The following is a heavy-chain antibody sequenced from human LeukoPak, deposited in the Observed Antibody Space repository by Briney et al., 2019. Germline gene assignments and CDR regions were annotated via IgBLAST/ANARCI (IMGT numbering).Heavy chain of an antibody. Sequence: GGSLRRSCAASGFTFSTYWMTWVRQAPGKGLEWAANIKKDGSEKYYVDSVRGRFTISRDNAKNSLYLQMNSLRAEDTAVYYCAREMGWNYGDYWGQGTLVTVSS. V-gene: IGHV3-7*05. CDR2: IKKDGSEK. CDR3: AREMGWNYGDY. J-gene: IGHJ4*02. CDR1: GFTFSTYW. D-gene: IGHD1-7*01.